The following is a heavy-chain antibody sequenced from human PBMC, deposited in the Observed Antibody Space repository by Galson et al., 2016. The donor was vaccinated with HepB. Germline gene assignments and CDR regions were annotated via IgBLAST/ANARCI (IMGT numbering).Heavy chain of an antibody. J-gene: IGHJ4*02. CDR2: VDWDDDK. Sequence: PALVKPTQTLTLTCTFSGFSLSTNRMRVSWIRQPPGKALEWLARVDWDDDKFYSTSLKTRLSISKDTSKNQVVLTMTNMDTVDTATYYCTRMGFGFNYFDSWGQGILVTVSS. CDR3: TRMGFGFNYFDS. CDR1: GFSLSTNRMR. D-gene: IGHD3-16*01. V-gene: IGHV2-70*04.